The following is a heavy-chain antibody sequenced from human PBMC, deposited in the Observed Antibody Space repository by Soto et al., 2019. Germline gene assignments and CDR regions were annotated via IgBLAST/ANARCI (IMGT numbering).Heavy chain of an antibody. CDR3: ARVANDDILTGYYRYYYYYYMDV. CDR1: GGSISIGGYY. D-gene: IGHD3-9*01. V-gene: IGHV4-31*03. Sequence: SGTLSLTCTVSGGSISIGGYYWSWIRQHPGKGLEWIGYIYYSGSTYYNPSLKSRVTISVDTSKNQFSLKLSSVTAADTAVYYCARVANDDILTGYYRYYYYYYMDVWGKGTTVTSP. CDR2: IYYSGST. J-gene: IGHJ6*03.